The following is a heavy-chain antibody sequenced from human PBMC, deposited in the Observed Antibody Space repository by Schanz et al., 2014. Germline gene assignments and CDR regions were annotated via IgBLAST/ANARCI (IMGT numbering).Heavy chain of an antibody. J-gene: IGHJ4*02. Sequence: QVQLVQSGAEVKKPGASVRVSCKASGYSFTTYDVNWVRQATGQGLEWMGWMNPTTGNRGYAQNFQGRVTMTRDASLKTAYMEMTDLKFEDAGLYYCASNYGDRPLWGQGTLIAVSS. CDR2: MNPTTGNR. V-gene: IGHV1-8*01. CDR3: ASNYGDRPL. CDR1: GYSFTTYD. D-gene: IGHD4-17*01.